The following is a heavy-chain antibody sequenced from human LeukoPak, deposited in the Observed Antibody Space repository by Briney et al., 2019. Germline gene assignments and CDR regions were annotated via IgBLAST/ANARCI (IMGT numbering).Heavy chain of an antibody. Sequence: GGSLRLSCEASGFTFGSHAMYWVRQAPGKGLEWVAGIFGSGGSPHYADSVKGRFTISRDNSRNTVYLQINSLRAEDTAVYYCGKTTVGYSSGQKPAWPVDYWGQGTLDTVSS. CDR3: GKTTVGYSSGQKPAWPVDY. J-gene: IGHJ4*02. CDR1: GFTFGSHA. D-gene: IGHD5-18*01. CDR2: IFGSGGSP. V-gene: IGHV3-23*01.